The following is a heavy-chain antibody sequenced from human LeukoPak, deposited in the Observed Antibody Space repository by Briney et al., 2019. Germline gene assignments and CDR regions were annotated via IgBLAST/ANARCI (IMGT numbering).Heavy chain of an antibody. Sequence: GGSLRLSCAASGLTFSSHWMSWVRQAPGKGLEWVANIKQDGSVKTYVDSVEGRFTISRDNAKNSLYLQMNSLRAEDTAVYYCAKDSYSRGDYWGQGTLVTVSS. V-gene: IGHV3-7*01. CDR2: IKQDGSVK. D-gene: IGHD6-13*01. CDR1: GLTFSSHW. CDR3: AKDSYSRGDY. J-gene: IGHJ4*02.